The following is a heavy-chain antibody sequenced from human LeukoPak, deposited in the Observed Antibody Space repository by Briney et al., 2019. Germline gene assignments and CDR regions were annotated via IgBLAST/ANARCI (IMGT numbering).Heavy chain of an antibody. Sequence: GESLHISCKGSGFSFTRYWIGWVRHMPGQGLVWMGNIYPGDSDTRYSPSFQGQVTISADKSLSTAYLQWSSLKASDTAMYYCARQGRWLQFGNAFDIWGQGTMVTVSS. J-gene: IGHJ3*02. CDR3: ARQGRWLQFGNAFDI. V-gene: IGHV5-51*01. D-gene: IGHD5-24*01. CDR2: IYPGDSDT. CDR1: GFSFTRYW.